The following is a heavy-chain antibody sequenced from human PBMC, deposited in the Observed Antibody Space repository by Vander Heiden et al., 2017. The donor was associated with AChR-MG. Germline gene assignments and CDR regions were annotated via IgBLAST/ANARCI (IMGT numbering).Heavy chain of an antibody. Sequence: QVQLVESGGGVVQAGKSLRLSCAASGSTLSDSAIHRVRQDPGKGLEWVAVIYSDGSNEYYANSVKGRVIISRDNSKNILYLRMNSLRVDDTAVYFCAREYADGYNSPRDWGQGTLVTVSS. CDR3: AREYADGYNSPRD. V-gene: IGHV3-33*01. CDR2: IYSDGSNE. D-gene: IGHD1-20*01. J-gene: IGHJ4*02. CDR1: GSTLSDSA.